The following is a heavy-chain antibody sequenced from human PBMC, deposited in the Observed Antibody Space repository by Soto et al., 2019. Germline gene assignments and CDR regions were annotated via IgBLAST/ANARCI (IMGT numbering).Heavy chain of an antibody. CDR1: GSSITNYQ. D-gene: IGHD2-2*03. Sequence: QVHLQESGPGLVKPSETLSLTCTLSGSSITNYQWSWIRQPPGKGLEWIGHVYYSGSANYNPTLKSRVTISIDTSKSQFSLNLGSVTAADTAVYFCARHAGSLGYWGQGTLVTVSS. J-gene: IGHJ4*02. CDR2: VYYSGSA. CDR3: ARHAGSLGY. V-gene: IGHV4-59*08.